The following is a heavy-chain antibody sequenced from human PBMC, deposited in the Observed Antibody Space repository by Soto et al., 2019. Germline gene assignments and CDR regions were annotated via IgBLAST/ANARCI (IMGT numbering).Heavy chain of an antibody. V-gene: IGHV3-7*01. CDR3: ARDSYDILTGLRFDP. D-gene: IGHD3-9*01. Sequence: GGSLRVSCAASGFTFSSYRMSWVRQAPGKGLEWVANIKQDGSEKYYVDSVKGRFTISRDNAKNSLYLQMNSLRAEDTAVYYCARDSYDILTGLRFDPWGHGTLVTVSS. J-gene: IGHJ5*02. CDR1: GFTFSSYR. CDR2: IKQDGSEK.